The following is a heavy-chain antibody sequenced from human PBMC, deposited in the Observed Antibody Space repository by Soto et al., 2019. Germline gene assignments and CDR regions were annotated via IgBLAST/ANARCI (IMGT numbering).Heavy chain of an antibody. CDR1: GFIFSNFG. D-gene: IGHD6-19*01. CDR3: ARDDIPGIAVATYGMDV. V-gene: IGHV3-33*01. CDR2: IWYDGSNE. Sequence: QVQLVESGGGVVQPGRSLRLSCAASGFIFSNFGMHWVRQAPGRGLEWVAVIWYDGSNEYYADSVRGRFTISKDNSKNTLYLQMNSLRAEDTAVYYCARDDIPGIAVATYGMDVW. J-gene: IGHJ6*01.